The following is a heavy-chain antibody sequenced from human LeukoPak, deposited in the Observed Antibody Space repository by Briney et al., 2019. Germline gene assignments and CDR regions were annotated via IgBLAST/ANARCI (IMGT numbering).Heavy chain of an antibody. CDR2: IYYSGST. V-gene: IGHV4-31*03. J-gene: IGHJ4*02. CDR3: ARGPVRDYSNY. D-gene: IGHD4-11*01. CDR1: GVSISSGGYY. Sequence: SETLSLTCTVSGVSISSGGYYWSWIRRPPGKGLEWIGYIYYSGSTYYNPSLKSRLTISLDTSSNQFSLKLNSVTAADTAVYYCARGPVRDYSNYWGQGTLVTVSS.